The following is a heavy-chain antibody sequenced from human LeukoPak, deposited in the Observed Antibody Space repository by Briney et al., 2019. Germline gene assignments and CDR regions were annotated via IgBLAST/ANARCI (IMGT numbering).Heavy chain of an antibody. D-gene: IGHD5-24*01. Sequence: GGSLRLSCAASGFTFRNYGMHWVRQAPGKGLEWVAVIWYDGSNKYYADSVKGRFTISRDNSKNTLYLQMNSLRAEDTAVYYCARIYDGYNDYWGQGTLVTVSS. V-gene: IGHV3-33*01. CDR1: GFTFRNYG. J-gene: IGHJ4*02. CDR3: ARIYDGYNDY. CDR2: IWYDGSNK.